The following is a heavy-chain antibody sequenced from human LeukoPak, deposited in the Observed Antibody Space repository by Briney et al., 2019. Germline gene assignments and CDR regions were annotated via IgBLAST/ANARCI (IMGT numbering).Heavy chain of an antibody. J-gene: IGHJ4*02. CDR3: AKTTVGYSSGRYPGWPADC. CDR1: GFTFNTYA. V-gene: IGHV3-23*01. D-gene: IGHD6-19*01. Sequence: GGSLRLSCAASGFTFNTYAIYWVRQAPGKGLEWASGICGSGGCTYYADSVKGLFTISRDNSKNTVYLQMNSLTADDTAVYYCAKTTVGYSSGRYPGWPADCWGQGTLVTVSS. CDR2: ICGSGGCT.